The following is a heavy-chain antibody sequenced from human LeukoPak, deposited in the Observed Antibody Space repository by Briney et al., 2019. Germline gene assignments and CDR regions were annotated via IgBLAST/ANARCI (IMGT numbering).Heavy chain of an antibody. CDR3: AKAGSIRFDY. V-gene: IGHV3-30*18. CDR1: GFTFSDYY. CDR2: ISYDGSNK. D-gene: IGHD1-26*01. Sequence: GGSLRLSCAASGFTFSDYYMSWIRQAPGKGLEWVAVISYDGSNKYYADSVKGRFTISRDDSKNTLYLQVNSLRAEDTAVYYCAKAGSIRFDYWGQGTLVTVSS. J-gene: IGHJ4*02.